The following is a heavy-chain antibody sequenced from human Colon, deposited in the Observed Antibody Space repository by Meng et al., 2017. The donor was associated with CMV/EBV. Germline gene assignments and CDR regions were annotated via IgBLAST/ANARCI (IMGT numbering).Heavy chain of an antibody. V-gene: IGHV4-59*01. CDR2: VSYSGNT. Sequence: SETLSLTCAVYDGSFSGYYWSWIRQPPGKGLEWIGYVSYSGNTNYNPSLESRVTISVDTSKKQFSLNLSSVTAADTAVYYCARAAEPPFAVLPAAIPTYYGLDVWGQGTTVTVSS. CDR1: DGSFSGYY. D-gene: IGHD2-2*02. CDR3: ARAAEPPFAVLPAAIPTYYGLDV. J-gene: IGHJ6*02.